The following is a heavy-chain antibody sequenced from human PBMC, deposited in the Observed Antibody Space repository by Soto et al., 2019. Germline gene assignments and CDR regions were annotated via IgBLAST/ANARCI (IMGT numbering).Heavy chain of an antibody. CDR1: GGSFSGNY. J-gene: IGHJ6*02. CDR3: SRGRTVAGFFYFYCMVV. V-gene: IGHV4-34*01. CDR2: INHSGST. Sequence: ASETLSLTCAVYGGSFSGNYWSWIRQPPGKGLVWIGQINHSGSTNYNPSLKSRLTISVDTFKNQFSLKLSAVTAASTAVYYCSRGRTVAGFFYFYCMVVSGQGPTVT. D-gene: IGHD6-19*01.